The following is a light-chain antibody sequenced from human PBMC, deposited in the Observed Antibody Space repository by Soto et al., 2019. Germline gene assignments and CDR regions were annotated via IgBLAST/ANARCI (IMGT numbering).Light chain of an antibody. V-gene: IGKV1-5*03. CDR2: KAS. CDR3: QHYNSYSEA. Sequence: DIQMTQSPSTLSGSVGDRVTITCRASQTISSWLAWYQQKQRKAPKLLIYKASTLKSGVPSRFSGSGSGTEFTLTISSLQPDDFATYYCQHYNSYSEAFGQGTKVELK. J-gene: IGKJ1*01. CDR1: QTISSW.